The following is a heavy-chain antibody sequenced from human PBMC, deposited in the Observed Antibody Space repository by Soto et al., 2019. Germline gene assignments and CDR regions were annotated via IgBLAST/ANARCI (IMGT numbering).Heavy chain of an antibody. Sequence: GESLKISCKGSGYSFTSYWIGWVRQMPGKGLEWMGIIYPGDYDTRYSPSFQGHVTISADKSISTAYLQWSSLKASDTVMYYCARHSFQGCSGGSCYSGDYYYYYMDVWGKGTTVTVSS. CDR1: GYSFTSYW. D-gene: IGHD2-15*01. V-gene: IGHV5-51*01. CDR2: IYPGDYDT. CDR3: ARHSFQGCSGGSCYSGDYYYYYMDV. J-gene: IGHJ6*03.